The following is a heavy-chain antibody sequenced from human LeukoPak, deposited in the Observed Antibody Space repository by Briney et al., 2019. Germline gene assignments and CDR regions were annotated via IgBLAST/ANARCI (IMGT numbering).Heavy chain of an antibody. Sequence: GGSLRLSCAASGFTFSDYYMSWIRQAPGKGLEWVSYISSSGSTIYYADSVKGRFTISRDNAKNSLYLQMNSLRAEDTAVYYCAKDPIAAGGTDYFDYCGQGSLATVSS. D-gene: IGHD6-13*01. V-gene: IGHV3-11*01. J-gene: IGHJ4*01. CDR1: GFTFSDYY. CDR2: ISSSGSTI. CDR3: AKDPIAAGGTDYFDY.